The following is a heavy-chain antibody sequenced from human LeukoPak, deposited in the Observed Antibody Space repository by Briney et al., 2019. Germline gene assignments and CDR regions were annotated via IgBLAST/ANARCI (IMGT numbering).Heavy chain of an antibody. CDR2: ISWDGGST. CDR3: AEDGDSSGYNPSFDY. V-gene: IGHV3-43D*03. J-gene: IGHJ4*02. D-gene: IGHD3-22*01. CDR1: GFTFDDYA. Sequence: PGGSLRLSCAASGFTFDDYAMHWVRQAPGKGLEWVSLISWDGGSTYYADSVKGRFTISRDNSKNSLYLQMNSLRAEDTALYYCAEDGDSSGYNPSFDYWGQGTLVTVSS.